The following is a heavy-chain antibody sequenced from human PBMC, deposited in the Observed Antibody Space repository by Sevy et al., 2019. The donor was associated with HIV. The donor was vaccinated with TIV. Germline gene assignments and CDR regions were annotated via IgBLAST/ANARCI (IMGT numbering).Heavy chain of an antibody. CDR2: ISGSGGST. CDR3: EIVRYGSVDAFDI. V-gene: IGHV3-23*01. CDR1: GFTFSSYA. Sequence: RGSLRLSCAASGFTFSSYAMSWVRQAPGKGLEWVSAISGSGGSTYYADSVKGRVTISRDNSKKTLYLQMNSLRAEDTAVYYCEIVRYGSVDAFDIWGQGTMVTVSS. J-gene: IGHJ3*02. D-gene: IGHD3-10*01.